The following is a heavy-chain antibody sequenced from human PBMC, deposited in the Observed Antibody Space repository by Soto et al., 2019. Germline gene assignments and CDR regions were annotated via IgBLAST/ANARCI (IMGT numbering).Heavy chain of an antibody. D-gene: IGHD3-10*01. CDR2: ISSISSYI. CDR3: ARYGVVFGMDV. V-gene: IGHV3-21*01. J-gene: IGHJ6*02. CDR1: GFTFSSYS. Sequence: EVQLVESGGGLVQPGGSLRLSCAASGFTFSSYSMNWVRQAAGKGLEWVSSISSISSYIYYADSVKGRFTIYKDNAKNSLYLQMNSLRAEDTAVYYCARYGVVFGMDVWGQGTTVTVSS.